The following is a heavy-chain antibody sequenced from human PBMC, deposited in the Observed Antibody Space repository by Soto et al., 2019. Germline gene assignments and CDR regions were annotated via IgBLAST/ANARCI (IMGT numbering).Heavy chain of an antibody. Sequence: GGSLRLSYAASGCTFSGSAMHWVRQASGKGLEWVGRIRSKANSYATAYTASVKGRFTISRDDSKNTAYLQMNSLKTEDTAVYYCTTIASPPLRYGMDVWGQGTTVTGSS. V-gene: IGHV3-73*01. CDR3: TTIASPPLRYGMDV. J-gene: IGHJ6*02. D-gene: IGHD3-3*02. CDR2: IRSKANSYAT. CDR1: GCTFSGSA.